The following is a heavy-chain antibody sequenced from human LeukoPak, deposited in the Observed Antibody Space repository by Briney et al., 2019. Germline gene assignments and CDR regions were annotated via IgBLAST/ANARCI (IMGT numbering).Heavy chain of an antibody. CDR1: GFTFSSYA. CDR2: ISGSGGST. CDR3: AKGRGYYYDSSGQEYIDY. Sequence: GGSLRLSCAASGFTFSSYAMSWVRQAPGKGLEWVSAISGSGGSTYYADSVKGRFTISRDNSKNTLYLQMNSLRAEDTAVYYCAKGRGYYYDSSGQEYIDYWGQGTLVTVSS. J-gene: IGHJ4*02. V-gene: IGHV3-23*01. D-gene: IGHD3-22*01.